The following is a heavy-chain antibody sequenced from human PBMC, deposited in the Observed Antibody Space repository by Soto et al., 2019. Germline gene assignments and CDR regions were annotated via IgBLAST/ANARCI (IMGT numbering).Heavy chain of an antibody. J-gene: IGHJ4*02. V-gene: IGHV4-59*01. CDR3: ASSGAGSGDY. CDR1: GGSMSGYS. Sequence: PSETLSLTCTVSGGSMSGYSWSWIRQPPGRGLEWIGHISNSGTANYSPSLKSRLTMSVATSKNQISLKVTSVTAADTAVYYCASSGAGSGDYWGQGILVTVSS. CDR2: ISNSGTA. D-gene: IGHD3-10*01.